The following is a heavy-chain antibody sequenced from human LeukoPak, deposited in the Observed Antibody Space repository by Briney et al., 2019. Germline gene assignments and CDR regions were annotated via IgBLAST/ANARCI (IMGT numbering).Heavy chain of an antibody. CDR3: AKGACTDTNCHDLASPYHFYYYMDV. V-gene: IGHV3-23*01. CDR2: ISSSGGGT. Sequence: GGSLRLSCEASGFTFGYYAMTWVRQAPGKGLEWVSAISSSGGGTNYADSVKGRFTISRDNSKNTVFLQMNRLRAEDTAVYYCAKGACTDTNCHDLASPYHFYYYMDVWGKGTAGAVSS. D-gene: IGHD2-2*01. J-gene: IGHJ6*03. CDR1: GFTFGYYA.